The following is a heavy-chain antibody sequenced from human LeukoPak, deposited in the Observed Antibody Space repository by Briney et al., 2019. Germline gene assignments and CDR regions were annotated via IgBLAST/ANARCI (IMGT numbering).Heavy chain of an antibody. D-gene: IGHD1-1*01. Sequence: SVKVSCKASGGTFSSYAISWVRQAPGQGLEWMGGIIPIFGTANYAQKFQGRVTITADESTSTAYMELSSLRSEDTAVYYCARRGYNWNDGANWFDPWGQGTLVTASS. V-gene: IGHV1-69*01. CDR3: ARRGYNWNDGANWFDP. CDR1: GGTFSSYA. CDR2: IIPIFGTA. J-gene: IGHJ5*02.